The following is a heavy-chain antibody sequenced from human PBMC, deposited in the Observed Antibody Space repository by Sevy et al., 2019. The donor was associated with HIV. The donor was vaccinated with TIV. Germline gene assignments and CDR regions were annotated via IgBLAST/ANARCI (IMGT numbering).Heavy chain of an antibody. CDR1: GYTFTSYG. J-gene: IGHJ6*03. D-gene: IGHD4-4*01. V-gene: IGHV1-18*04. CDR3: ARDGPTTVTTRYYYYYYMDV. Sequence: ASVKVSCKASGYTFTSYGISWVRQAPGQGLEWMGWISAYNGNTNYAQKLQGRVTMTTDTSTSTAYMELRSLRSDDTAVYYCARDGPTTVTTRYYYYYYMDVSGKGTSVTVSS. CDR2: ISAYNGNT.